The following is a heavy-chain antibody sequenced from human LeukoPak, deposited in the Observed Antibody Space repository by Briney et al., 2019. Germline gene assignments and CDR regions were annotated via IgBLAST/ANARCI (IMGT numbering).Heavy chain of an antibody. Sequence: GGSLRLSCAASGFTVSSNYMSWVRQAPGKGLEWVSVIYSGGSTYYADSVKGRFTISGDNSKNTLYLQMNSLRAEDTAVYYCARDRWDSSGYYPSYYFDYWGQGTLVTVSS. D-gene: IGHD3-22*01. J-gene: IGHJ4*02. CDR1: GFTVSSNY. V-gene: IGHV3-53*01. CDR2: IYSGGST. CDR3: ARDRWDSSGYYPSYYFDY.